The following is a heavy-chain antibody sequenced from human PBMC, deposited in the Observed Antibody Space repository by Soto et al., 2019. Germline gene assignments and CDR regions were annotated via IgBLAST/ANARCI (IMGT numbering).Heavy chain of an antibody. CDR2: INSDGSST. CDR1: GFTFSSYW. J-gene: IGHJ5*02. Sequence: EVQLVESGGGLVQPGGSLRLSCAASGFTFSSYWMHWVRQAPGKGLVWVSRINSDGSSTSYADSVKGRFTISRDNAKNTLYLQMNSLRAEDTAVYYCARAGGYAKMATIPYNWFDPWGQGTLVTVSS. D-gene: IGHD3-16*01. V-gene: IGHV3-74*01. CDR3: ARAGGYAKMATIPYNWFDP.